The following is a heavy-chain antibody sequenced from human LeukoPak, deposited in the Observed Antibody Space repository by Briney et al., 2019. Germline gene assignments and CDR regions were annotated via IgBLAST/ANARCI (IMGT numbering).Heavy chain of an antibody. CDR2: IYHSGST. CDR3: ARGSVRGVICDYFDY. CDR1: GGSISSGYY. J-gene: IGHJ4*02. Sequence: SETLSLTCTVSGGSISSGYYWGWIRQPPGKGLEWIGSIYHSGSTYYNPSLKSRVTISVDTSKNQFSLKLSSVTAADTAVYYCARGSVRGVICDYFDYWGQGTLVTVSS. V-gene: IGHV4-38-2*02. D-gene: IGHD3-10*01.